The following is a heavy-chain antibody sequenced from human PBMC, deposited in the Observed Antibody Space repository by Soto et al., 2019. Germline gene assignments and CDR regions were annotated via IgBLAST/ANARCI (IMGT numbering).Heavy chain of an antibody. V-gene: IGHV4-34*01. CDR1: GGSFSGYY. CDR2: INHSGST. CDR3: ARAPENCDIFKWGRCLSSTYKKGYYFDY. J-gene: IGHJ4*02. Sequence: QVQLQQWGAGLLKPSETLSLTCAVYGGSFSGYYWSWIRQPPGKGLEWIGEINHSGSTNYNPSLKSRVTISVDTSKNQFSLKLSSVTAADTAVYYCARAPENCDIFKWGRCLSSTYKKGYYFDYWGQGTLVTVSS. D-gene: IGHD3-9*01.